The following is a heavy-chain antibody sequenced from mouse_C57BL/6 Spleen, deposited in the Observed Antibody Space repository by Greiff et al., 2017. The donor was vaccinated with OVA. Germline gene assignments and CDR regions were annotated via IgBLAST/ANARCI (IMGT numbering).Heavy chain of an antibody. CDR2: IDPSDSYT. D-gene: IGHD2-3*01. CDR1: GYTFTSYW. CDR3: AGGYYSFDY. Sequence: QVQLQQPGAELVKPGASVKLSCKASGYTFTSYWMPWVKQRPGQGLEWIGEIDPSDSYTNYNQKFKGKATLTVVTSSSTAYMQLSSLTSEDSAVYYCAGGYYSFDYWGQGTTLTVSS. J-gene: IGHJ2*01. V-gene: IGHV1-50*01.